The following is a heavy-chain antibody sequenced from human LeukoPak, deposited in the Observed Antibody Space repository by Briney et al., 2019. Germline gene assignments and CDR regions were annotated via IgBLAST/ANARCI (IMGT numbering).Heavy chain of an antibody. Sequence: SETLSLTCTVSGYSISSGYFWGWIRQSPGKGLDWNGIIYHSGSTYYNPSLKSRVTISVDTSKNQFSLKLSSVTAAGTAVYYCARREVDILTGYFGGWDYWGQGTLVTVSS. V-gene: IGHV4-38-2*02. D-gene: IGHD3-9*01. CDR3: ARREVDILTGYFGGWDY. CDR1: GYSISSGYF. CDR2: IYHSGST. J-gene: IGHJ4*02.